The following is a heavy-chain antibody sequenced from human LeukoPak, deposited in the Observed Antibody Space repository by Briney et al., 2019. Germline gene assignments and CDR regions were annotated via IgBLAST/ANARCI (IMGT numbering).Heavy chain of an antibody. Sequence: ASVKVSCKASGHTFTDYYMHWVRQAPGQGLEYMGWINLKSGGTNYAQMFQGRVTMTRDTSISTAYMDLSRLTSEDTAVYYCARGRDWGRPFDYWGQGTLVIVSS. D-gene: IGHD2-21*01. CDR1: GHTFTDYY. CDR3: ARGRDWGRPFDY. V-gene: IGHV1-2*02. CDR2: INLKSGGT. J-gene: IGHJ4*02.